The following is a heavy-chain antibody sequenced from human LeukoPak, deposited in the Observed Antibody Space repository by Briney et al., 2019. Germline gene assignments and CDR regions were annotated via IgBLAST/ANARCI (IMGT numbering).Heavy chain of an antibody. CDR1: GFTFSSYA. CDR3: ARGGFLGPDY. D-gene: IGHD3-16*01. CDR2: ISDSGGNT. J-gene: IGHJ4*02. Sequence: GGSLRLSCAASGFTFSSYAMTWVRPAPGKGLGWVSTISDSGGNTYYADSVAGRFTISRGNSRDTLYLQMNSLRADDTAVYFCARGGFLGPDYWGQGTLVTVSS. V-gene: IGHV3-23*01.